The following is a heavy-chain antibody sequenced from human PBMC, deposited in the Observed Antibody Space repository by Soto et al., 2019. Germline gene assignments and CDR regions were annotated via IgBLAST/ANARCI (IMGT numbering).Heavy chain of an antibody. D-gene: IGHD3-9*01. CDR1: GFTFRSYA. V-gene: IGHV3-23*01. CDR2: ISGSGGRT. Sequence: GGSLRLSCAASGFTFRSYAMSWVRQTPGKGLEWVSVISGSGGRTYYADSVKGRFTISRDNSQNTLYVQMNSLRAEDTAVYYWAKGPENYDWLYRNWFAPGAQETLVPV. CDR3: AKGPENYDWLYRNWFAP. J-gene: IGHJ5*02.